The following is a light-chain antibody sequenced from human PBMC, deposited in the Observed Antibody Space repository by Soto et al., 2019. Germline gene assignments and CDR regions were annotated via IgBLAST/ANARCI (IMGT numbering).Light chain of an antibody. CDR2: DAS. Sequence: EIVLTQSPAVLSLSPGERATLSCRASQSVGRYLAWYQQKPGQAPRLLIYDASNRATGIPARFSGGGSGTDFTLTISSLEPEDFAVEYCQQGSKWPPLTFGGGTKVEIK. CDR3: QQGSKWPPLT. J-gene: IGKJ4*01. CDR1: QSVGRY. V-gene: IGKV3-11*01.